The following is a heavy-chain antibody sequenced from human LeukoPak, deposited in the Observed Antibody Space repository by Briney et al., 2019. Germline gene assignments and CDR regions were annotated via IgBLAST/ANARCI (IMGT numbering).Heavy chain of an antibody. Sequence: GGSLRLSCAASGFTVSNNYMSWVRQAPGKGLECVSLIYSGGSTYYADSVKGRFTISRDISKNMLYLQMNSLRAEDTAVYYCARAPGAFDIWGQGTMVTVSS. CDR2: IYSGGST. J-gene: IGHJ3*02. V-gene: IGHV3-53*01. CDR3: ARAPGAFDI. CDR1: GFTVSNNY.